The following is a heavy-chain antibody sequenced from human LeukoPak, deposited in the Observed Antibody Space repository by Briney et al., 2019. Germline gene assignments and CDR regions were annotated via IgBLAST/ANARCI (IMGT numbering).Heavy chain of an antibody. Sequence: PSETLSLTCTVSGGSISSYYWSWIRQPPEKGLEWIGYIYYSGSTNYNPSLKSRVTISVDTSKNQFSLKLTSVTAVDTAVYYCARHGGGAADFDYWGQGTLVTVSS. CDR1: GGSISSYY. V-gene: IGHV4-59*08. CDR2: IYYSGST. D-gene: IGHD3-16*01. CDR3: ARHGGGAADFDY. J-gene: IGHJ4*02.